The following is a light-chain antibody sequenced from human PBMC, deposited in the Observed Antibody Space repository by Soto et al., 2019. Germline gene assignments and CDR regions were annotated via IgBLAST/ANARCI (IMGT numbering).Light chain of an antibody. CDR2: GAS. V-gene: IGKV3-15*01. CDR3: QPYNNWPPWT. J-gene: IGKJ1*01. Sequence: EIVMTQSPATLSVSPGERATLSCRASQSVSSNLAWYQQKPGQAPRLLIYGASTRATGVPVRFSGSGSGTEGTLTISSLQSEDFAVYYCQPYNNWPPWTFGQGTKVEIK. CDR1: QSVSSN.